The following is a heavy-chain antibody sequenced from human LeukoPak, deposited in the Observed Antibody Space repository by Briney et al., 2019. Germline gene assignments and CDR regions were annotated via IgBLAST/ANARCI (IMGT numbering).Heavy chain of an antibody. CDR3: ARGSKDIVVVPAAMWVNWFDP. Sequence: SETLSLTCTVSGGSISSYYWSWIRQPPGKGLEWIGYIYYSGSTNYNPSLKSRVTISVDTSKNQFSLKLSSVTAADTAVYYCARGSKDIVVVPAAMWVNWFDPWGQGSLVTVSS. CDR1: GGSISSYY. D-gene: IGHD2-2*01. J-gene: IGHJ5*02. CDR2: IYYSGST. V-gene: IGHV4-59*01.